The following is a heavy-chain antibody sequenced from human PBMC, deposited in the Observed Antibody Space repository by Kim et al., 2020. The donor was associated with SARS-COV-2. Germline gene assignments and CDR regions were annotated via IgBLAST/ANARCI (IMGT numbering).Heavy chain of an antibody. CDR1: GYTFTGYY. Sequence: ASVKVSCKASGYTFTGYYMHWVRQAPGQGLEWMGRINPNSGGTNYAQKFQGRVTMTRDTSISTAYMELSRLRSDDTAVYYCARVSIAARARLFWFDPWGQGTLVTVSS. J-gene: IGHJ5*02. V-gene: IGHV1-2*06. CDR2: INPNSGGT. CDR3: ARVSIAARARLFWFDP. D-gene: IGHD6-6*01.